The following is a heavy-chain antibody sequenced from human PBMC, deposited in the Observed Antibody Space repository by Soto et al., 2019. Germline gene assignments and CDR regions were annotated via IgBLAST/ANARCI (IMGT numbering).Heavy chain of an antibody. D-gene: IGHD3-3*01. Sequence: QVQLQQSGPGLVKPSETLSLTCSVSGGSISSYFKNWIRQAPGKGLEWIGCIYDSGDANYNPSLKSRVTLALDTSKNQFSLKLTSVTAADTAVYYCVSSRTAVFGDALDIWALVTMVTVS. J-gene: IGHJ3*02. CDR2: IYDSGDA. CDR3: VSSRTAVFGDALDI. V-gene: IGHV4-59*03. CDR1: GGSISSYF.